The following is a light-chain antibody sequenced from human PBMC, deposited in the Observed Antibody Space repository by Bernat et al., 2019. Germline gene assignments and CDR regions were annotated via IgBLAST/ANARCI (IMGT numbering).Light chain of an antibody. Sequence: DIQMTQSPSSLSASLGDTVTITCRASQAISISLAWFQQRPGKAPKSLIYAASNLRSGVPSRFTGRGSGTDFTLTISSLQPEDFGIYYCQQYDSYPLTFGGGTRV. CDR2: AAS. CDR3: QQYDSYPLT. V-gene: IGKV1-16*01. CDR1: QAISIS. J-gene: IGKJ4*01.